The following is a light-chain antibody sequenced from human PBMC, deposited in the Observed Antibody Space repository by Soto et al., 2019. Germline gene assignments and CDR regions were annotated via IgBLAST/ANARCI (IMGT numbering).Light chain of an antibody. J-gene: IGLJ1*01. CDR2: QVN. V-gene: IGLV2-8*01. CDR3: SSFAGSYSPYV. CDR1: SSDIGVYDF. Sequence: QSALTQPPSASGSPGQSVTISCTGTSSDIGVYDFVSWYQQHPGKAPKVIIYQVNKRPSGVLDRFSGSKSGNTASLTVSGLRPEDEADYFCSSFAGSYSPYVFGTGTKLTVL.